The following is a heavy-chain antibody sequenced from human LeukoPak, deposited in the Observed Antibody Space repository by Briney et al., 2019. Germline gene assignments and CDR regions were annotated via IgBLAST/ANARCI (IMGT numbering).Heavy chain of an antibody. D-gene: IGHD2-15*01. V-gene: IGHV3-23*01. CDR1: GFTFSSYA. CDR3: AKEGYCSGGSCYSGNWYFDL. Sequence: PGGSLRLSCAASGFTFSSYAMSWVRQAPGKGLEWVSAISGSGGSTYYADSVKGRSTISRDNSKNTLYLQMNSLRAEDTAVYYCAKEGYCSGGSCYSGNWYFDLWGRGTLVTVSS. CDR2: ISGSGGST. J-gene: IGHJ2*01.